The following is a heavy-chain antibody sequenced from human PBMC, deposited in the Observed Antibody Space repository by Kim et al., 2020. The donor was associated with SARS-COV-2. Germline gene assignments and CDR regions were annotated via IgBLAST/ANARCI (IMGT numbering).Heavy chain of an antibody. V-gene: IGHV4-61*02. CDR2: VYSSGST. D-gene: IGHD3-9*01. CDR1: GGSLNSGTYY. CDR3: ARDRYYDILTGSYYYYAMDV. Sequence: SETLSLTCTVSGGSLNSGTYYWTWIREPAGKGLEWIGRVYSSGSTNYNPSLKSRVTISVDTSKNQFSLRLSSVTVADTAVYYCARDRYYDILTGSYYYYAMDVWGHGITVTVS. J-gene: IGHJ6*02.